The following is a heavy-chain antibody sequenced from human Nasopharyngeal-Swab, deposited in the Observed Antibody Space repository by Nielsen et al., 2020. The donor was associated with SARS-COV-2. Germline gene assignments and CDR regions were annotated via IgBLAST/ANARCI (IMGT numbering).Heavy chain of an antibody. CDR3: ARSLSMVRGVAYYFDF. Sequence: ESLRLSCTVSGDSIDGYSWTWIRQPPGKGLEWIAYFSYSGSANYNPSLMGRVTISVDTSKNQVSLKLTSVTAADTAVYYCARSLSMVRGVAYYFDFWGQGTLVTVSS. CDR2: FSYSGSA. V-gene: IGHV4-59*13. J-gene: IGHJ4*02. D-gene: IGHD3-10*01. CDR1: GDSIDGYS.